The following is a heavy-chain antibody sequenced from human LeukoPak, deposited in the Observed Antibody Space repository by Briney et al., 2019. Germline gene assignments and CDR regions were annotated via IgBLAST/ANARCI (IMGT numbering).Heavy chain of an antibody. CDR2: IYYSGST. J-gene: IGHJ6*02. Sequence: SETLSLTCTVSGGSISSGGYYWSWIRQHPGKGLEWIGYIYYSGSTYYNPSLKNRVTISIDASKNQFSLRLRSVTAADTAVYYCVRVGGSCSGDNCYSAYYYGLDFWGQGTTVTVSS. V-gene: IGHV4-31*03. CDR1: GGSISSGGYY. CDR3: VRVGGSCSGDNCYSAYYYGLDF. D-gene: IGHD2-15*01.